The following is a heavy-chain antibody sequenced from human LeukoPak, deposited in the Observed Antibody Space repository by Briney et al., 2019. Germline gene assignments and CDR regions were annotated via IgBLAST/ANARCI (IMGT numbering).Heavy chain of an antibody. Sequence: GRSLRLSCAASGFTFSSYGMHWVRQAPGRGLQWVAVISCDGSNKYYADSVKGRFTISRDNSKNTLYLQMNSLRAEDTAVYYCAKDPGGSYDNWFDPWGQGTLVTVSS. CDR3: AKDPGGSYDNWFDP. V-gene: IGHV3-30*18. D-gene: IGHD2-15*01. CDR1: GFTFSSYG. J-gene: IGHJ5*02. CDR2: ISCDGSNK.